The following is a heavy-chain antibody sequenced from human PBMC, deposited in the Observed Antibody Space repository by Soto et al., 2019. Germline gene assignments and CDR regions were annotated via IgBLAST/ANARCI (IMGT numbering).Heavy chain of an antibody. CDR1: GYTFTRYD. CDR2: INPNSGNT. J-gene: IGHJ4*02. D-gene: IGHD4-17*01. V-gene: IGHV1-8*01. Sequence: QVQLVQSGAEVKKPGPSVKVSCKASGYTFTRYDINWVRQATAQGLEWMGWINPNSGNTSYAQKFQGRVTMTRNTSISTAYMELSSSRSEDRAVYYWARIRDGDTGDYWGEGTLVTVSS. CDR3: ARIRDGDTGDY.